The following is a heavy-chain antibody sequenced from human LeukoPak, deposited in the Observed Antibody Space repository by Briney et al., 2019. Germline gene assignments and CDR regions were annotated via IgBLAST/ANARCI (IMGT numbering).Heavy chain of an antibody. CDR2: YYSGST. J-gene: IGHJ4*02. V-gene: IGHV4-38-2*02. Sequence: SETLSLTCTVSGYSISSGYYWGWIRQPPGKGLEWIGIYYSGSTYYNPSLKSRVTISVDTSKNQFSLKLSSVTAADTAVYYCARRFLRLGELSPIDYWGQGTLVTVSS. CDR3: ARRFLRLGELSPIDY. D-gene: IGHD3-16*02. CDR1: GYSISSGYY.